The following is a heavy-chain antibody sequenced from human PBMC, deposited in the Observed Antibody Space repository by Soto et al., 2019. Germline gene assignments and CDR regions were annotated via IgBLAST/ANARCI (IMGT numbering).Heavy chain of an antibody. J-gene: IGHJ5*02. V-gene: IGHV3-21*05. CDR2: ISSSSSYT. CDR1: GFTFSSFT. CDR3: ARDVGYCSGGSCYHNWFDP. D-gene: IGHD2-15*01. Sequence: PGGSLRLSCAASGFTFSSFTMSWVRQAPGKGLEWVSYISSSSSYTNYADSVKGRFTISRDNAKNSLYLQMNSLRAEDTAVYYCARDVGYCSGGSCYHNWFDPWGQGT.